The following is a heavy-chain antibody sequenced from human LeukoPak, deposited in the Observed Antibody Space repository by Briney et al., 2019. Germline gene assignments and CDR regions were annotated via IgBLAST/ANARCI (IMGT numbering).Heavy chain of an antibody. V-gene: IGHV3-74*01. Sequence: GGSLRLSCAASGFTFSSYWMHWVRQAPGKGLVWVSRINSDGSTTTYADSVKGRFTISRDNSKNTVYLQMNNMRVDDTAVYYCARVARWHWFDPWGQGTLVTVSS. CDR3: ARVARWHWFDP. CDR1: GFTFSSYW. D-gene: IGHD4-23*01. CDR2: INSDGSTT. J-gene: IGHJ5*02.